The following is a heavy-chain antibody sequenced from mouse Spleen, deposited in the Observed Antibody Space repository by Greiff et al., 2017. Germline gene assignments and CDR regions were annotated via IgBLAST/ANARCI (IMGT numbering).Heavy chain of an antibody. CDR3: ARYYYGSSRYYFDY. V-gene: IGHV1-50*01. J-gene: IGHJ2*01. CDR1: GYTFTSYW. D-gene: IGHD1-1*01. CDR2: IDPSDSYT. Sequence: QGKRQQPGAELVKPGASVKLSCKASGYTFTSYWMQWVKQRPGQGLEWIGEIDPSDSYTNYNQKFKGKATLTVDTSSSTAYMQLSSLTSEDSAVYYCARYYYGSSRYYFDYWGQGTTLTVSS.